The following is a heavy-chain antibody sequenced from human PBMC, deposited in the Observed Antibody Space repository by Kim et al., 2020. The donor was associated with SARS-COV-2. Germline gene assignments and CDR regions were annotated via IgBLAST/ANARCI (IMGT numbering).Heavy chain of an antibody. V-gene: IGHV1-8*01. J-gene: IGHJ4*02. Sequence: YAQKFPVRVTMTRNTSITTAYMELSGLRSEDTAVYYCARRIAAAGTPIGYWGQGTLVTVSS. D-gene: IGHD6-13*01. CDR3: ARRIAAAGTPIGY.